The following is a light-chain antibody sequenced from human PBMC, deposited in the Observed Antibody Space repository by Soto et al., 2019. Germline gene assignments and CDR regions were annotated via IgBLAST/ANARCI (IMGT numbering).Light chain of an antibody. CDR3: QRYGSSRWT. V-gene: IGKV3-20*01. CDR2: GAS. J-gene: IGKJ1*01. Sequence: EIVLTQSPGTLSLTLGERATLSCRASQSVSSSYLAWYQQKPGQAPRLLIYGASSRATGIPDRVSGSGSGTDFTLTISRLEPEDFAVYYCQRYGSSRWTFGQGTKVEIK. CDR1: QSVSSSY.